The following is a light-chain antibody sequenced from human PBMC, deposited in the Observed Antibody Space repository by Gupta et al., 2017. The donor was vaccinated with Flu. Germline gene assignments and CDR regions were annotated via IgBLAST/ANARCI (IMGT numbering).Light chain of an antibody. CDR3: QQYYTTPLT. V-gene: IGKV4-1*01. CDR1: QSLLYSSSNKNY. J-gene: IGKJ4*01. CDR2: WAS. Sequence: NCKSSQSLLYSSSNKNYLTWYQQKPGQPPKMLIYWASTRESGVPDRFSGSGSGTDFTLTISSLQAEDVAVYYCQQYYTTPLTFGGGTKVEIK.